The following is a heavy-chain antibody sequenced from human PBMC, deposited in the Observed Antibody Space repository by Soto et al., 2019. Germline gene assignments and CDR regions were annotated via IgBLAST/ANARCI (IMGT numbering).Heavy chain of an antibody. CDR1: GFTFSSYG. CDR2: IWYDGSNK. CDR3: ARGGSWFGELYYYYGMDV. D-gene: IGHD3-10*01. J-gene: IGHJ6*02. V-gene: IGHV3-33*01. Sequence: QVQLVESGGGVVQPGRSLRLSCAASGFTFSSYGMHWVRQAPGKGLEWVAVIWYDGSNKYYADSVKGRFTISRDNSKNTLYLQMNCLRAEDTAVYYCARGGSWFGELYYYYGMDVWGQGTTVTVSS.